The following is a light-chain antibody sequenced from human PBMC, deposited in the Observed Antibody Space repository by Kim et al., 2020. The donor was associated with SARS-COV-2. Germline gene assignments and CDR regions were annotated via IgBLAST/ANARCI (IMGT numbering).Light chain of an antibody. V-gene: IGKV3-11*01. Sequence: PGERATPACRASQSVGNSLAWCQQKPGQAPRLLIFETSNRDTGIPARFSGSGSGTGFTLTISSLEPEDFAVYYCQQRYDWPLTFGGGTKVDIK. J-gene: IGKJ4*01. CDR3: QQRYDWPLT. CDR2: ETS. CDR1: QSVGNS.